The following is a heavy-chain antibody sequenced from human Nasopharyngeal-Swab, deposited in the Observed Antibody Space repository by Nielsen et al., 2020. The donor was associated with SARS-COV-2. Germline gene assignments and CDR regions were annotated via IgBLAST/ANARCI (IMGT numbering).Heavy chain of an antibody. D-gene: IGHD3-3*01. J-gene: IGHJ4*02. Sequence: GESLKISCAASGFTFSSYWMSWVRQAPGKGLEWVANIKQDGSEKYYVDSVKGRFTISRDNAKNSLYLQMNSLGAEDTAVYYCARDGLRFLEWLAHDYWGQGTLVTVSS. CDR1: GFTFSSYW. CDR2: IKQDGSEK. CDR3: ARDGLRFLEWLAHDY. V-gene: IGHV3-7*01.